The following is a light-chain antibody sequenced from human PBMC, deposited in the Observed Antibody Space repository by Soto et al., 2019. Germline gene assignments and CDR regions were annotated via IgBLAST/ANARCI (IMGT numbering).Light chain of an antibody. CDR1: QSVSTY. CDR3: QQPRSWPPTIT. J-gene: IGKJ5*01. Sequence: DIQMTQSPATLSASTGDRATLTYGASQSVSTYLDWYQQKPGLAPKLLIYAASTMHTGIPARFSGSGSGTEFTLTISSLQSEDFAVYYCQQPRSWPPTITFGQGTRLEIK. V-gene: IGKV3-15*01. CDR2: AAS.